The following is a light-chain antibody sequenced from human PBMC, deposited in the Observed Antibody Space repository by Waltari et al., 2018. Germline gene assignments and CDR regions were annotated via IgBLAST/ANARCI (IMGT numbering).Light chain of an antibody. Sequence: EIVLTQSPATLSLSPGERATLSCRASHSVGSYLAWYQQRPGQAPRLLISDASNRATGIPARFSGSGSETDFTLTISSLEPEDFAVYYCQQRNTWWTFGQGTKVEIK. CDR2: DAS. J-gene: IGKJ1*01. CDR1: HSVGSY. V-gene: IGKV3-11*01. CDR3: QQRNTWWT.